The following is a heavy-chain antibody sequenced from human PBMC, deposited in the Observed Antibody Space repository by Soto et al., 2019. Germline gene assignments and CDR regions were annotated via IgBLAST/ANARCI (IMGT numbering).Heavy chain of an antibody. CDR1: GFSFNSFN. CDR2: ISVSGDNI. J-gene: IGHJ4*01. CDR3: ARDMGLLKSMFDY. V-gene: IGHV3-21*01. D-gene: IGHD2-8*01. Sequence: GGSLRLSCLASGFSFNSFNMNWIRRAPGRGLEWVASISVSGDNIYYGDSMQGRFTISRDNSKRSVFLDLNSLRVEDTAVYYCARDMGLLKSMFDYXX.